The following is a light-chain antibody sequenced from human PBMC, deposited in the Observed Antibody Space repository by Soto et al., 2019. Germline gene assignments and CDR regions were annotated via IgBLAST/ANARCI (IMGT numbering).Light chain of an antibody. CDR2: EVT. V-gene: IGLV2-14*01. Sequence: QSALTQPASVSGSPGQSITISCTGTSSDIGVYNFVSWYQQHSGKAPQLIIYEVTNRPSGVSNRFSGSKSGNTASLTISGLQAEDEGDYYCSSYTTSGTLFGGGTKVTVL. CDR1: SSDIGVYNF. J-gene: IGLJ2*01. CDR3: SSYTTSGTL.